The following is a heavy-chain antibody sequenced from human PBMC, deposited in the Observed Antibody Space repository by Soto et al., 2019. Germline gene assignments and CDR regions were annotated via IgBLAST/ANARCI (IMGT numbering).Heavy chain of an antibody. J-gene: IGHJ6*02. Sequence: SWNSGSIGYADSVKGRFTISRDNAKNSLYLQMNSLRAEDTALYYCAKEHDYSNYEAVAQQPGHYGMDVWGQGTTVTVSS. D-gene: IGHD4-4*01. CDR3: AKEHDYSNYEAVAQQPGHYGMDV. V-gene: IGHV3-9*01. CDR2: SWNSGSI.